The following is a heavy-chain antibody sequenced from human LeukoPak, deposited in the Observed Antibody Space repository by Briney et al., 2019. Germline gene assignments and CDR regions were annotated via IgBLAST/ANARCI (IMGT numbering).Heavy chain of an antibody. CDR3: ARGRGSVITMVRGVIVAYGMDV. Sequence: SETLSLTCAVYGGSFSGYYWSWIRQPPGKGLEWIGEINHSGSTNYNPSLKSRVTMSVDTSKNQFSLKLSSVTAGDTAVYYCARGRGSVITMVRGVIVAYGMDVWGQGTTVTVSS. V-gene: IGHV4-34*01. D-gene: IGHD3-10*01. CDR2: INHSGST. CDR1: GGSFSGYY. J-gene: IGHJ6*02.